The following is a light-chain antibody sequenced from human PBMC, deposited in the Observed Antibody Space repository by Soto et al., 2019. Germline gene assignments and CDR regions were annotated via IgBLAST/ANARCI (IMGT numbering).Light chain of an antibody. CDR1: SSDVGGYNY. CDR3: SSYTSSSTLAV. CDR2: DVS. J-gene: IGLJ2*01. V-gene: IGLV2-14*01. Sequence: QSALTQPASVSGSPGQSITISCTGTSSDVGGYNYVSRYQQHPGKAPKLMIYDVSNRPSGVSNRFSGSKSGNTASLTISGLQAEDEADYYCSSYTSSSTLAVFGGGTKLTVL.